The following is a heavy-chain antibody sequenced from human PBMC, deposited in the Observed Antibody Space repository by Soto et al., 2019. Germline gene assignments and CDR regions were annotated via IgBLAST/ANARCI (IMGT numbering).Heavy chain of an antibody. J-gene: IGHJ4*02. D-gene: IGHD2-21*02. CDR1: GFTFTTYG. CDR2: ISSSSSTV. CDR3: ARDCGGDCSPDYSDS. Sequence: LRRSCAASGFTFTTYGMNWVRQAPGKGLEWVSYISSSSSTVYYADSEKGRFTISRDNDKKSLFLQMNILRGEDTAVYYCARDCGGDCSPDYSDSGGRGTLVTVSS. V-gene: IGHV3-48*01.